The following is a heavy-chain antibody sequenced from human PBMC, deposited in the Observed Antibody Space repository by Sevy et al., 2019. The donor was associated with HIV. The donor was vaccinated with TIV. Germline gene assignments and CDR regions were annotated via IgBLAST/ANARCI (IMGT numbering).Heavy chain of an antibody. J-gene: IGHJ4*02. D-gene: IGHD5-18*01. CDR2: IYYSGNT. CDR1: GGSISSYY. CDR3: ARGNSGYSYGYTWGTFDY. V-gene: IGHV4-59*01. Sequence: SETLSLTCTVSGGSISSYYWSWIRQPPGKGLEWIGYIYYSGNTNYNPSLKGRFTISVDTSKNQFSLKLSSVTAADTAAYYCARGNSGYSYGYTWGTFDYWGQGTLVTVSS.